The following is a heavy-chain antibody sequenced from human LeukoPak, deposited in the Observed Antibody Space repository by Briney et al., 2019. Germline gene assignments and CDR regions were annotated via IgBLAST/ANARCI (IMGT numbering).Heavy chain of an antibody. V-gene: IGHV3-30*18. CDR1: GFTFSSYG. J-gene: IGHJ4*02. CDR2: ISYDGSNK. CDR3: AKDGVLRFLEWSRLDY. D-gene: IGHD3-3*01. Sequence: PGRSLRLSCAASGFTFSSYGMHWVRQAPGKGLEWVAVISYDGSNKYYADSVKGRFTISRDNSKNTLYLQMNSLRAEDTAVYYCAKDGVLRFLEWSRLDYWGQGTLVTVSS.